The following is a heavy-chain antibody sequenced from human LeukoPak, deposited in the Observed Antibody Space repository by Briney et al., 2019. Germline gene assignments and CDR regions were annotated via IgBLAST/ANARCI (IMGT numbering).Heavy chain of an antibody. D-gene: IGHD2-21*02. CDR1: GFTFSSYD. CDR3: AREAYCGGDCYPGHAFDI. V-gene: IGHV3-48*03. J-gene: IGHJ3*02. CDR2: IDTSGSSI. Sequence: QPGGSLRLSCAASGFTFSSYDLSWVRQAPGKGLEWFSYIDTSGSSIYYADSVKGRFTISRDNAKDSLYLQMNSLRAEDTAMYYCAREAYCGGDCYPGHAFDIWGQGTMVTVSS.